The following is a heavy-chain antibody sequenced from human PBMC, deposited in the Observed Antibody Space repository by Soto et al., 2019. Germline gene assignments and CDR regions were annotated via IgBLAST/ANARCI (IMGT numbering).Heavy chain of an antibody. D-gene: IGHD4-4*01. J-gene: IGHJ5*02. V-gene: IGHV4-34*01. CDR2: INHSGST. CDR3: ARCSYSNSKINWFDP. CDR1: GGSFSGYY. Sequence: QVQLQQWGAGLLKPSETLSLTCAVYGGSFSGYYWSWIRQPPGKGLEWIGEINHSGSTNYNPSLKSLVTISVDTSKNPFSLKLSSVTAADTAVYYCARCSYSNSKINWFDPWGQGTLVTVSS.